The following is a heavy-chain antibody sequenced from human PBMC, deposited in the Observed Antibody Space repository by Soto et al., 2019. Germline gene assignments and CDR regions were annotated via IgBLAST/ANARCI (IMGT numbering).Heavy chain of an antibody. Sequence: EEQLVESGGNLVQPGGSLRLSCAASGFTFSSYEMHWVRQATGKGLEWVSAIGPAVDTYYSGSVKGRFSVSRENVKNSLYLQMNSLRAGDTAVYYCARGGDCSKTSCYWARLYYGLDVWGQGTTVTVSS. J-gene: IGHJ6*02. CDR3: ARGGDCSKTSCYWARLYYGLDV. V-gene: IGHV3-13*01. CDR1: GFTFSSYE. D-gene: IGHD2-2*01. CDR2: IGPAVDT.